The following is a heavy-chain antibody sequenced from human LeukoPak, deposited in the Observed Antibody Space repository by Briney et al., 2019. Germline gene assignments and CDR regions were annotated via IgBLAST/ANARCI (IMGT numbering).Heavy chain of an antibody. CDR1: GFTFSSYG. V-gene: IGHV3-21*01. CDR2: ISSSSSFI. CDR3: ARALGNGYNYDY. D-gene: IGHD5-18*01. Sequence: PGGSLRLSCAASGFTFSSYGMHWVRQAPGKGLEWVSSISSSSSFIYYADSVKGRFTISRDNAKNSLYLQMNSLRAEDTAVYYCARALGNGYNYDYWGQGTLVTVSS. J-gene: IGHJ4*02.